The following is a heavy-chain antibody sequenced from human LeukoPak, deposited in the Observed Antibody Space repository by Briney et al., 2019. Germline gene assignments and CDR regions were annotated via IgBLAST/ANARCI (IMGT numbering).Heavy chain of an antibody. V-gene: IGHV1-69*13. J-gene: IGHJ5*02. Sequence: ASVKVSCKASGGTFSSYAISWVRQAPGQGLEWMGGIITIFGTANYAQKFQGRVTITADESTSTAYMELSSLRSEDTAVYYCSRLGPHYGGNPDNWFDPWGQGTLVTVSS. CDR3: SRLGPHYGGNPDNWFDP. CDR2: IITIFGTA. D-gene: IGHD4-23*01. CDR1: GGTFSSYA.